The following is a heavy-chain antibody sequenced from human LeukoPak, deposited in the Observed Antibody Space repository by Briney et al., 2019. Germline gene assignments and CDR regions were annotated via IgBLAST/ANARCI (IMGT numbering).Heavy chain of an antibody. Sequence: GGSLRLSCAAPGFTVSSNYMSWVRQAPGKGLEWVSVIYSGGSTYYADSVKGRFTISRDNSKNTLYLQMNSLRAEDTAVYYCASYSGSYGWFDPWGQGTLVTVSS. V-gene: IGHV3-66*02. D-gene: IGHD1-26*01. CDR2: IYSGGST. CDR3: ASYSGSYGWFDP. CDR1: GFTVSSNY. J-gene: IGHJ5*02.